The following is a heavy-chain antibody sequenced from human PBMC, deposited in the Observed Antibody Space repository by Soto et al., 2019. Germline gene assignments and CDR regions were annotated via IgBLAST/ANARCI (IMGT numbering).Heavy chain of an antibody. CDR1: GYTFTSYY. CDR3: ARSLGGGAPFDY. J-gene: IGHJ4*02. V-gene: IGHV1-46*01. Sequence: ASVKVSCKASGYTFTSYYMHWVRQAPGQGLEWMGIIHPSGGSTSYAQKFQGRVTMTRDTSTSTVYMELSSLRSEDTAVYYCARSLGGGAPFDYWGQGTLVTVSS. CDR2: IHPSGGST. D-gene: IGHD3-16*01.